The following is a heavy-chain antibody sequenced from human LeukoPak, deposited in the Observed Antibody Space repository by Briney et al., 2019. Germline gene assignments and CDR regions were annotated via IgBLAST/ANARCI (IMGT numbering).Heavy chain of an antibody. CDR3: ARGWYSSGWYRYSWYFDL. D-gene: IGHD6-19*01. V-gene: IGHV4-34*01. Sequence: SETLSLTCAVYGGSFSGYYWSWIRQPPGKGLEWIGEINHSGSTNYNPSLKSRVTISVDTSKNQFSLKLSSVTAADTAVYYCARGWYSSGWYRYSWYFDLWGRGTLVTVSS. CDR1: GGSFSGYY. J-gene: IGHJ2*01. CDR2: INHSGST.